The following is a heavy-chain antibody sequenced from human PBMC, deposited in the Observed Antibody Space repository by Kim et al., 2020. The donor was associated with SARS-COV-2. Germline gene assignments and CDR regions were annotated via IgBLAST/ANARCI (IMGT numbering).Heavy chain of an antibody. J-gene: IGHJ6*02. CDR3: AKGQSGYNYGMDV. V-gene: IGHV3-23*01. Sequence: YYADSGKGRFTISRDNSKDTLNLQMNSRRAEDPAVYYCAKGQSGYNYGMDVWGHGTTVTVSS. D-gene: IGHD3-3*01.